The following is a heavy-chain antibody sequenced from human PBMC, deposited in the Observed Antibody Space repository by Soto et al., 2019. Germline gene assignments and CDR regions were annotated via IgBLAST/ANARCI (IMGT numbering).Heavy chain of an antibody. Sequence: QVQLVESGGGVVQPGRSLRLSCAASGFSFSTTGMHWVRQAPGKGLEWVAMISHDGGAVHFADSVKGRFTISRDDSTNTLYLQMNSLRPEDTAVYYCAKDLYSSDWFNFFDSCGQGSLVTVSS. D-gene: IGHD6-19*01. CDR2: ISHDGGAV. V-gene: IGHV3-30*18. J-gene: IGHJ5*01. CDR3: AKDLYSSDWFNFFDS. CDR1: GFSFSTTG.